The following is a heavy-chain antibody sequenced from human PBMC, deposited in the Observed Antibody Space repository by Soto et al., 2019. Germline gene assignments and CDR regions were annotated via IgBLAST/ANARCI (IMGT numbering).Heavy chain of an antibody. V-gene: IGHV1-69*02. J-gene: IGHJ3*02. CDR3: ARCGSGREPIAFDI. D-gene: IGHD3-10*01. Sequence: SVNVSCKASGGTFSIYSISWVLQAPGQGLEWMGRIIPILDIVNYAQKFQGRVTITADKSTSTAYMELSSLRSEDTAVYYCARCGSGREPIAFDIWGQGTMVTVSS. CDR1: GGTFSIYS. CDR2: IIPILDIV.